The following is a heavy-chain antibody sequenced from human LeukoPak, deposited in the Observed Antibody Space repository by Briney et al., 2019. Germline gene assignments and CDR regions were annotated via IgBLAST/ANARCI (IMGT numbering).Heavy chain of an antibody. V-gene: IGHV1-2*02. CDR3: ARDRWTTELYYYYGMDV. CDR2: INPNSGGT. J-gene: IGHJ6*02. D-gene: IGHD4-17*01. CDR1: GYSFTGYY. Sequence: GASVKVSCKASGYSFTGYYMHWVRQAPGQGLECMGWINPNSGGTNYAQKFQGRVTMTRDTSISTAYMELSRLRSDDTAVYYCARDRWTTELYYYYGMDVWGQGTTVTVSS.